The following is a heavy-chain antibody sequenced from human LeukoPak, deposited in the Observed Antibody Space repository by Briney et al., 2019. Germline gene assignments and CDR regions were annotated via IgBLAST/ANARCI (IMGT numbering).Heavy chain of an antibody. CDR3: AKSSVWFGEEEGHYGMDV. V-gene: IGHV3-30*18. J-gene: IGHJ6*02. D-gene: IGHD3-10*01. CDR1: GFTFNTFT. Sequence: GKSLRLSCAASGFTFNTFTMHWVRQAPGKGLEWVAVISYDGSNKYYADSVKGRFTISRDNSKNTLYVQMNSLRAEDTAVYYCAKSSVWFGEEEGHYGMDVWGQGTTVTVSS. CDR2: ISYDGSNK.